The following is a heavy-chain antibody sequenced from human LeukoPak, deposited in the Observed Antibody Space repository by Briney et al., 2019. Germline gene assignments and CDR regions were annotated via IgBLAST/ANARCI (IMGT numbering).Heavy chain of an antibody. CDR3: AREGGSYGFDY. CDR2: INHSGST. Sequence: SETLSLTCAVYGGSFSGYYWSWIRQPPGKGLERIGEINHSGSTNYNPSPKSRVTISVDTSKNQFSLKLSSVTAADTAVYYCAREGGSYGFDYWGQGTLVTVSS. CDR1: GGSFSGYY. V-gene: IGHV4-34*01. D-gene: IGHD1-26*01. J-gene: IGHJ4*02.